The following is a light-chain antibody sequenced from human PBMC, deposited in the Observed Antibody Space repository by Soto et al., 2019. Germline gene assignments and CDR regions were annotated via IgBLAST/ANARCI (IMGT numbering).Light chain of an antibody. CDR3: SSYGGNSNYV. Sequence: QSVLTQPPSASGSPGQSVTISCTGTSSDVGLYDYVSWYQQHPGKVPKLLIYEVTQRPSGVPDRFSGSKSGNTASLTVSGLQAEDEADYYCSSYGGNSNYVFGTGTKVTGL. CDR1: SSDVGLYDY. V-gene: IGLV2-8*01. J-gene: IGLJ1*01. CDR2: EVT.